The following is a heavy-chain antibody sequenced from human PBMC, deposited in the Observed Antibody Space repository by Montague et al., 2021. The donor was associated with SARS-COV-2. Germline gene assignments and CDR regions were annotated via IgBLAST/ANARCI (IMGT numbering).Heavy chain of an antibody. Sequence: SETLSLTCVVSDVSLSTSTWWSWVRQSPGKGLEWVGEIYLSGFTQYNPSVKSRVSISLDDSRSQFSLRLTSVTAADTAVYFCARGGLGNGGFDYWGQGTLVTVSS. J-gene: IGHJ4*02. D-gene: IGHD3/OR15-3a*01. CDR2: IYLSGFT. CDR1: DVSLSTSTW. CDR3: ARGGLGNGGFDY. V-gene: IGHV4-4*02.